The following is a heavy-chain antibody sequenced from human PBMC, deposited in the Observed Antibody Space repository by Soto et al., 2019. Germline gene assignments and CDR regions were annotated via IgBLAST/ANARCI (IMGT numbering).Heavy chain of an antibody. V-gene: IGHV3-9*01. CDR3: AKVIGEYSNGVKFGSYYYGLDV. CDR2: ISWNSGTM. J-gene: IGHJ6*02. CDR1: GFAFEDYA. D-gene: IGHD2-8*01. Sequence: EVQLEESGGGLVQPARSLRLSCAVSGFAFEDYAMHWVRQIPGKGLEWVSGISWNSGTMGYADSVKGRFTVSRDNAKSSLYLVMNDLRPEDTALYFCAKVIGEYSNGVKFGSYYYGLDVWGQGTTVTVSS.